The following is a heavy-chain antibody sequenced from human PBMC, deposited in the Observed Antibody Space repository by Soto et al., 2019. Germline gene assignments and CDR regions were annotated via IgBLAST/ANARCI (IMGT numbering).Heavy chain of an antibody. Sequence: EVQLVESGGGLVQPGGSLRLSCAASGFTVSSNYMSWVRQAPGEGLEWVSVIYSGGSTYYADSLKGRFTISRDNSKNMLYLQMNSLRAEDTAVYYCALDITSSGWFDPWGQGTLVTVSS. CDR3: ALDITSSGWFDP. CDR1: GFTVSSNY. D-gene: IGHD2-2*01. J-gene: IGHJ5*02. V-gene: IGHV3-66*01. CDR2: IYSGGST.